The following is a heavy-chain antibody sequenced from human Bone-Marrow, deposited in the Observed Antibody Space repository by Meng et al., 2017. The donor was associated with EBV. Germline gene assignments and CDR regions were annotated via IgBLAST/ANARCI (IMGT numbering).Heavy chain of an antibody. CDR3: ARGSESGSYSPKLAEDGRMASVDY. D-gene: IGHD1-26*01. CDR2: INHSGST. CDR1: XCAFRGYY. V-gene: IGHV4-34*01. J-gene: IGHJ4*02. Sequence: QVQLQQWGAGLLKPSXXXXLTXXVXXCAFRGYYWSWIRQPPGKGLEWIGEINHSGSTNYTPSLKSRVTISVDTSKNQFSLKLSSVTAADTAVYYCARGSESGSYSPKLAEDGRMASVDYWGQGILVTVSS.